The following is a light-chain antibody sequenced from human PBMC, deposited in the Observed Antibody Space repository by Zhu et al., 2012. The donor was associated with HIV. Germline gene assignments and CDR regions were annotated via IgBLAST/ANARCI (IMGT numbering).Light chain of an antibody. CDR2: GAS. CDR1: QSVSSSY. CDR3: HQYDNSWT. Sequence: EIVLTQSPATLSLSPGERATLSCRASQSVSSSYLAWYQQKPGQAPRPLIYGASDRASGVPDRFSGSGSGTDFTLTISRLEPEDFAVYYCHQYDNSWTFGQGTKVEIK. V-gene: IGKV3-20*01. J-gene: IGKJ1*01.